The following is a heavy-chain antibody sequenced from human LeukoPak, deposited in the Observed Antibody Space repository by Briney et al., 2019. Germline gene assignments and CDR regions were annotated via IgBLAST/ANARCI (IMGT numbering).Heavy chain of an antibody. CDR2: ISPNSGGT. CDR3: ARDCSSIKCSA. CDR1: GYTFTGYY. D-gene: IGHD2-2*01. J-gene: IGHJ5*02. Sequence: ASVKVSCKASGYTFTGYYMHWVRQAPGQGLEWMGRISPNSGGTTYAQKFQGRVTVTRDTSINTAYMELNNLGSDDTAVYYCARDCSSIKCSAWGQGTLVTVSS. V-gene: IGHV1-2*06.